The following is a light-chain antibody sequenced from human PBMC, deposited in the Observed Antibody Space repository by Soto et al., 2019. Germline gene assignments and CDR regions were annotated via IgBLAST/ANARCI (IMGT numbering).Light chain of an antibody. CDR3: QQYNTSPWT. CDR2: GAS. J-gene: IGKJ1*01. CDR1: QSVSSSY. V-gene: IGKV3-20*01. Sequence: EIVLTQSPGTLSLPPGERGTLSCRASQSVSSSYLAWYQQKPGQAPRLLIYGASNRATGIPGRFSGSGSGTDFTLIISRKEPEDFAVYYCQQYNTSPWTFGQGTKVEIK.